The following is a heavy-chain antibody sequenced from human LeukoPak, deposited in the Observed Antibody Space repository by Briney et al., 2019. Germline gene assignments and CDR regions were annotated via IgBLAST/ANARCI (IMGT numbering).Heavy chain of an antibody. V-gene: IGHV4-61*02. Sequence: SETLSLTCTVSGGSISSGSYYWSWIRQPAGKGLELIGRIYTSGSTNYNPSLKSRVTISVDTSKNQFSLKLSSVTAADTAVYYCARGLYSGSYYGAFDIWGQETMVTVSS. CDR1: GGSISSGSYY. J-gene: IGHJ3*02. CDR3: ARGLYSGSYYGAFDI. D-gene: IGHD1-26*01. CDR2: IYTSGST.